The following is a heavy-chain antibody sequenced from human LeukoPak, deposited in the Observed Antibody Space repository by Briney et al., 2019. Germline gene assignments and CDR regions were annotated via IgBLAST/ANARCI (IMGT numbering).Heavy chain of an antibody. CDR1: GFTVSSHY. V-gene: IGHV3-53*05. J-gene: IGHJ2*01. CDR2: IYSGGST. Sequence: GGSLRLSCAASGFTVSSHYISWVRQAPGKGLEWVSCIYSGGSTYYADSVRGRFTISRDNSQNTLYLELNSLRDEDTAVYYCAREATWGNWYFDVWGRGALVTVSS. D-gene: IGHD3-16*01. CDR3: AREATWGNWYFDV.